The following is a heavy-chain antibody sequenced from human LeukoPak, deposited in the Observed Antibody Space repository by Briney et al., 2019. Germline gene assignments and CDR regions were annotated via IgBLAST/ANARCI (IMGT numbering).Heavy chain of an antibody. Sequence: GGSLRLSCAASGFTFSSYGMHWVRQAPGKGLEWVAFIRYDGSNKYYADSVKGRFTISRDNSKNTLFLQMNSLRAEDTAVYYCAKGGGDYDFWSGFDYWGQGTLVTVSS. CDR3: AKGGGDYDFWSGFDY. J-gene: IGHJ4*02. CDR2: IRYDGSNK. CDR1: GFTFSSYG. V-gene: IGHV3-30*02. D-gene: IGHD3-3*01.